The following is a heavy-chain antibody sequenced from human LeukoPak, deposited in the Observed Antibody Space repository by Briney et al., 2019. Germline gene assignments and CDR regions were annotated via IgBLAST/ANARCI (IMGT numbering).Heavy chain of an antibody. CDR1: GGSFSGYY. D-gene: IGHD3-9*01. CDR2: INHSGST. V-gene: IGHV4-34*01. Sequence: SETLSLTCAVYGGSFSGYYWSWIRQPPGKGLEWIGEINHSGSTKNNPSLKSRVTISVDTSKNQFSLKLSSVTAADTAVYYCARGYDILTGYPKRGAFDIWGQGTMVTVSS. J-gene: IGHJ3*02. CDR3: ARGYDILTGYPKRGAFDI.